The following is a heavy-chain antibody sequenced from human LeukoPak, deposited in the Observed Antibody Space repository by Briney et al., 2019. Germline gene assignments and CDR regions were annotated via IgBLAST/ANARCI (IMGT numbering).Heavy chain of an antibody. CDR1: GYTFTGYY. V-gene: IGHV1-2*04. CDR2: INPNSGGT. CDR3: ARGVRRYYYYYGMDV. Sequence: GASVKVSCKASGYTFTGYYMHWVRQAPGQGLEWMGRINPNSGGTNYAQKFQGWVTMTRDTSISTAYMELSRLRSDDTAVYYCARGVRRYYYYYGMDVWGKGTTVTVSS. J-gene: IGHJ6*04.